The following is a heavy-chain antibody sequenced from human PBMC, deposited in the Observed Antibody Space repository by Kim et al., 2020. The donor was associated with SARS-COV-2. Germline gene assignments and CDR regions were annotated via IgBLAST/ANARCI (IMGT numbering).Heavy chain of an antibody. CDR2: ISSSSSYI. V-gene: IGHV3-21*01. CDR3: AREVGSRPKEDY. CDR1: GFTFSSYS. Sequence: GGSLRLSCAASGFTFSSYSMNWVRQAPGKGLEWVSSISSSSSYIYYADSVKGRFTISRDNAKNSLYLQMNSLRAEDTAVYYCAREVGSRPKEDYWGQGTLVTVSS. D-gene: IGHD1-26*01. J-gene: IGHJ4*02.